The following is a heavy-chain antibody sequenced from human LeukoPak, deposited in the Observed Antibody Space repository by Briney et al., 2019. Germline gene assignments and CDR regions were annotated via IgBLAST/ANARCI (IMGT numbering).Heavy chain of an antibody. V-gene: IGHV4-4*07. CDR2: IYTSGST. J-gene: IGHJ4*02. CDR1: GGSISSYY. CDR3: AGITGTTETFDY. Sequence: SETLSLTCTVSGGSISSYYWSWIRRPAGKGLEWIGRIYTSGSTNYNPSLKSRVTMSVDTSKNQFSLKLSSVTAADTAVYYCAGITGTTETFDYWGQGTLVTVSS. D-gene: IGHD1-7*01.